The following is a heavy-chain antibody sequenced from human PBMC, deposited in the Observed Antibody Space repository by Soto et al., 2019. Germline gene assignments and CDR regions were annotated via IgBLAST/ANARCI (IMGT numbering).Heavy chain of an antibody. CDR2: INHSGST. Sequence: SETLSLTCAVYGGSFSGYYWSWIRQPPGKGLEWIGEINHSGSTNYNPSLKSRVTISVDTSKNQFSLKLSSVAAADTAVYYCARLDIVVVPVARTQKYLRGSSGVDVWGQGTTVTVSS. CDR3: ARLDIVVVPVARTQKYLRGSSGVDV. V-gene: IGHV4-34*01. J-gene: IGHJ6*02. D-gene: IGHD2-2*01. CDR1: GGSFSGYY.